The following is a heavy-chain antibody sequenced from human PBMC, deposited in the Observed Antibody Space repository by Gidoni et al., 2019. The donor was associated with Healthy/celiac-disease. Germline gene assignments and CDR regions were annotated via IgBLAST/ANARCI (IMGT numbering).Heavy chain of an antibody. Sequence: EVQLVESGGGLVQPGGSLRLSWAASGFTFSSYWMSWVRQAPGKGLEWVANIKQDGSEKYYVDSVKCRFTISRDNAKNSLYLQMNSLRAEDTAVYYCARAPRARGTGVDDYWGQGTLVTVSS. CDR1: GFTFSSYW. CDR2: IKQDGSEK. V-gene: IGHV3-7*01. D-gene: IGHD1-26*01. J-gene: IGHJ4*02. CDR3: ARAPRARGTGVDDY.